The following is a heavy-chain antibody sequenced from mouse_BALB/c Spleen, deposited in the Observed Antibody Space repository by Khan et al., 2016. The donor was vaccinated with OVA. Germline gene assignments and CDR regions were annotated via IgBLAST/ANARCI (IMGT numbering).Heavy chain of an antibody. CDR3: ARGGAAYYRSDGGAMEY. CDR2: INTHSGVP. J-gene: IGHJ4*01. D-gene: IGHD2-12*01. CDR1: GYTFTTAG. V-gene: IGHV9-4*02. Sequence: QIQLVQSGPELKKPGETVRISCKASGYTFTTAGIQWVQQMPGKGLKWIGWINTHSGVPKYAEDFKGRFAFSLDISVNTAYLQITNLNNEDTATYSCARGGAAYYRSDGGAMEYWGQGTSVTVSS.